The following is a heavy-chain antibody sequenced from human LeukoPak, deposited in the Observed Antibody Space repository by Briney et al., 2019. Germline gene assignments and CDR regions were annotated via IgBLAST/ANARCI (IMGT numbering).Heavy chain of an antibody. CDR2: TYFRSKLYN. J-gene: IGHJ4*02. D-gene: IGHD4-23*01. CDR3: ARPYGGNCDY. CDR1: GDIVSSNSAA. Sequence: SQTLSLTCVLSGDIVSSNSAAWNWIRQSPSRGFEWLGRTYFRSKLYNDYAASVKNRITVNPDTSKNHFSLQLSSVTLEDTAVYYCARPYGGNCDYWGQGTLVTVSS. V-gene: IGHV6-1*01.